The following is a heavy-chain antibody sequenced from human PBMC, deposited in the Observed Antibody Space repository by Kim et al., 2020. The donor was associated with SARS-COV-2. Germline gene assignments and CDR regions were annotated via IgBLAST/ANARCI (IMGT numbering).Heavy chain of an antibody. CDR2: ISSSSYT. CDR3: ARVGYSYDNDY. V-gene: IGHV3-11*06. J-gene: IGHJ4*02. CDR1: GFTFSDYY. Sequence: GGSLRLSCAASGFTFSDYYMSWIRQAPGKGLEWVSYISSSSYTTYADSVKGRFTISRDNAKNSLYLQMNSLRAEDTAVYYCARVGYSYDNDYWGQGTLVT. D-gene: IGHD5-18*01.